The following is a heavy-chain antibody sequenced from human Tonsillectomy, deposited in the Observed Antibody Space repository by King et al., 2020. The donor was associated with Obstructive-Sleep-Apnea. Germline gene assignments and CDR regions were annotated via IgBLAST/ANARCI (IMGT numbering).Heavy chain of an antibody. Sequence: QLQESGPGLVKPSETLSLTCTVSGGSLSSSSYYWGLIRQPPGKGLGWIGGIYYSGSTYYNPSLKSRVTISVDTSKNQFSLKLSSVTAADTAVYYCARLESGAFDIWGQGTMVTVSS. CDR1: GGSLSSSSYY. D-gene: IGHD1-1*01. CDR2: IYYSGST. J-gene: IGHJ3*02. CDR3: ARLESGAFDI. V-gene: IGHV4-39*07.